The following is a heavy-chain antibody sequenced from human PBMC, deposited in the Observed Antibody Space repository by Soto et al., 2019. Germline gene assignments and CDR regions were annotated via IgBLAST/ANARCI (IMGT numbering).Heavy chain of an antibody. CDR2: ISGSGGST. J-gene: IGHJ4*02. D-gene: IGHD3-3*01. Sequence: PGGSMRLSCAASGFTLSDYAMSWVRQAPGKGLEWVSAISGSGGSTYYADSVKGRFTISRDNSKNTLYLQMNSLRAEDTAVYYCAKARAQYYDFWSGYPVDYWGQGTLVTVSS. V-gene: IGHV3-23*01. CDR3: AKARAQYYDFWSGYPVDY. CDR1: GFTLSDYA.